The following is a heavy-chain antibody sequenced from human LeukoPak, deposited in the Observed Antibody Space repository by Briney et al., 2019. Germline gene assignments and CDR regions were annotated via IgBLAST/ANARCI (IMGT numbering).Heavy chain of an antibody. Sequence: GGSLRLSCAASGFTFSSYSMNWVRQAPGKGLEWVSSISTSGTHIYYADSVKGRFTISRDNAKNSLYLQMNSLRAEDTALYYCARDPVCGGDCFVDYWGQGALVTVSS. V-gene: IGHV3-21*01. J-gene: IGHJ4*02. CDR3: ARDPVCGGDCFVDY. CDR1: GFTFSSYS. CDR2: ISTSGTHI. D-gene: IGHD2-21*02.